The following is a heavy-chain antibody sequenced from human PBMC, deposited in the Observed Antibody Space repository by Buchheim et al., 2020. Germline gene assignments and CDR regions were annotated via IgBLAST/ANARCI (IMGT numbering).Heavy chain of an antibody. CDR1: GYSISSGCW. V-gene: IGHV4-28*01. D-gene: IGHD2/OR15-2a*01. CDR3: ARLVNRRREYDY. CDR2: INYSGIT. Sequence: QVQLQESGPGQVKPSDTLSLTCAVSGYSISSGCWWGWIRQPPGKGLEWIAYINYSGITYYTPSLRSRVTLSVATSNTQTSSKLSSVTAVDTAVYNCARLVNRRREYDYWGQGTL. J-gene: IGHJ4*02.